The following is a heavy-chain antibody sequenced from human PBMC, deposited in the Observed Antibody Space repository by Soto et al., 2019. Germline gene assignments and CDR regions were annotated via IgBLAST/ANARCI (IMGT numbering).Heavy chain of an antibody. J-gene: IGHJ4*02. CDR3: ARTGPDCGGGDCYPLYYFDY. CDR2: ISSSSSYI. CDR1: GFTFSSYS. V-gene: IGHV3-21*01. D-gene: IGHD2-21*02. Sequence: EVQLVESGGGLVKPGGSLRLSCAASGFTFSSYSMNWVHQAPGKGLEWVSSISSSSSYIYYADSVKGRFTISRDNAKNSLYLQMNSLRAEDTAVYYCARTGPDCGGGDCYPLYYFDYWGQGTLVTVSS.